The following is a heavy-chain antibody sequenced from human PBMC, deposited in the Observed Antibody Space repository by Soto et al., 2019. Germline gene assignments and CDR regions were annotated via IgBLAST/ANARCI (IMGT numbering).Heavy chain of an antibody. CDR3: AGRCDSTTCLGHFDY. CDR1: GGTFNNYV. Sequence: QVQLVQSGAEVKKPGSSVKVSCMASGGTFNNYVVNWVRQAPGQGLEWMGGILPIFATANYAQKFQGRVTITADKSTSTAYMELTSLRSEDTAVYYCAGRCDSTTCLGHFDYWGQGTLVTVAS. V-gene: IGHV1-69*06. D-gene: IGHD2-2*01. J-gene: IGHJ4*02. CDR2: ILPIFATA.